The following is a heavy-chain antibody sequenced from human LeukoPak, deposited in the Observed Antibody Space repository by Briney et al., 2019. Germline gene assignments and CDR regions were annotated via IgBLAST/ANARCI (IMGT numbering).Heavy chain of an antibody. CDR3: ARKHSSSWPYWYFDV. J-gene: IGHJ2*01. CDR2: TYTSGDT. Sequence: SETLSLTCTVSGGSISSYYWSWIRQPAGKGLEWIGRTYTSGDTNYNPSLKSRVTMSVDTSKNQFSLKLSSVTAADTAVYYCARKHSSSWPYWYFDVWGRGTLVTVSS. D-gene: IGHD6-13*01. V-gene: IGHV4-4*07. CDR1: GGSISSYY.